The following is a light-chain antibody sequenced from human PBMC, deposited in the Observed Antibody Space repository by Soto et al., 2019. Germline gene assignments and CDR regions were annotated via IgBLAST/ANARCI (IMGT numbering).Light chain of an antibody. J-gene: IGLJ2*01. CDR2: NVN. Sequence: QSALTQPASVSGSPGQSITISCSGTSSDVGGYDYVSWYQQHPDKAPRLLIHNVNRRPSGVSNRFSGSKSGSTASLTISGLQAEDEAYYYCSSFASGDIVLFGGGTKVTVL. V-gene: IGLV2-14*03. CDR1: SSDVGGYDY. CDR3: SSFASGDIVL.